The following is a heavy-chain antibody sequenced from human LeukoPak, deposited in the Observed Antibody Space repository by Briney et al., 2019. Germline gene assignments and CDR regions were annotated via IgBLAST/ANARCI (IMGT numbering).Heavy chain of an antibody. D-gene: IGHD6-13*01. Sequence: GGSLRLSCAASGFTFSSYWMTWVRQAPGKGLDWVANIKQDGREKYSMDSVKGRFTISRDNAKSSLYLQINSLRVEDTAVYYCASHAGTIFPHCGQGTVVTVSS. J-gene: IGHJ1*01. V-gene: IGHV3-7*01. CDR3: ASHAGTIFPH. CDR1: GFTFSSYW. CDR2: IKQDGREK.